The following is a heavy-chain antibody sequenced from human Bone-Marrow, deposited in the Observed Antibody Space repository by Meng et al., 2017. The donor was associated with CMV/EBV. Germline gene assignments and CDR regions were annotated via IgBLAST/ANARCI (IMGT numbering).Heavy chain of an antibody. D-gene: IGHD6-13*01. CDR2: ISSSSSYI. V-gene: IGHV3-21*01. CDR3: ARALIGGAAAGSRS. CDR1: GFTFSNYA. Sequence: GESLKISCAGSGFTFSNYAMTWVRQTPGKGLEWVSSISSSSSYISYADSVKGRFTISRDNAKNSLYLQMNSLRAEDTAVYYCARALIGGAAAGSRSWGQGTLVTVSS. J-gene: IGHJ5*02.